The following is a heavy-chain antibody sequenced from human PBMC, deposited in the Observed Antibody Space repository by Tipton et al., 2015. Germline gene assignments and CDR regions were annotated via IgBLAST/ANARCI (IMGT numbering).Heavy chain of an antibody. CDR3: ARDPYGDIGWQYYYYGMDV. Sequence: QLVQSGAEVKKPGASVKVSCKASGYTFTSYGISWVRQAPGQGLEWMGWISAYNGNTNYAQKLQGRVTMTTDTSTSTAYMELRSLRSDDTAVYYCARDPYGDIGWQYYYYGMDVWGQGTTVTVSS. CDR2: ISAYNGNT. D-gene: IGHD4-17*01. V-gene: IGHV1-18*01. J-gene: IGHJ6*02. CDR1: GYTFTSYG.